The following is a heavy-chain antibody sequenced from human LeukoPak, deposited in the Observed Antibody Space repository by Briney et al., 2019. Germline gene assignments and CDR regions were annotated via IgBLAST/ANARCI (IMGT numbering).Heavy chain of an antibody. CDR1: GFTFSSYG. J-gene: IGHJ5*02. CDR3: AKRRGKGYYGSGSNNWFDP. D-gene: IGHD3-10*01. Sequence: GRSLRLSCAASGFTFSSYGMHWVRQAPGKGLERVAVISYDGSNKYYADSVKGRSTISRDNSKNTLYLQMNSLRAEDTAVYYCAKRRGKGYYGSGSNNWFDPWGQGTLVTVSS. CDR2: ISYDGSNK. V-gene: IGHV3-30*18.